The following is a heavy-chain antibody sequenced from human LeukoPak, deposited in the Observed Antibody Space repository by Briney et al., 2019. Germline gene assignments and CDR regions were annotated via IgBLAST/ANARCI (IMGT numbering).Heavy chain of an antibody. CDR3: AKTTASGSFYFDY. D-gene: IGHD2-21*02. J-gene: IGHJ4*02. CDR1: GFTFSSYA. V-gene: IGHV3-23*01. CDR2: ISGSGTST. Sequence: PGGSLRLSCAASGFTFSSYAMSWVRQAPGKGLEWLSSISGSGTSTEYADSVKGRFTISRDNSKNTMYLQMNSLRAEDTAVYYCAKTTASGSFYFDYWGQGTLVTVSS.